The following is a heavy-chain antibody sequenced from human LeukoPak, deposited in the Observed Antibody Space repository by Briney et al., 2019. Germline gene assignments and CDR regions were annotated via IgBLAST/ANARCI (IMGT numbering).Heavy chain of an antibody. Sequence: SETLSLTCAVYGGSFSGYYWSWIRQPPGKGLEWIGRIYTSGSTNYNPSLKSRVTMSVDTSKNQFSLKLSSVTAADTAVYYCARLGGDYYGSGSHWGQGTLVTVSS. D-gene: IGHD3-10*01. V-gene: IGHV4-59*10. J-gene: IGHJ4*02. CDR1: GGSFSGYY. CDR3: ARLGGDYYGSGSH. CDR2: IYTSGST.